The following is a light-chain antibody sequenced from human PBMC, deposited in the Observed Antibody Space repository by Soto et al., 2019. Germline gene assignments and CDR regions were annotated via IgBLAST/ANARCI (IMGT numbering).Light chain of an antibody. CDR2: STP. V-gene: IGKV3-20*01. J-gene: IGKJ1*01. CDR1: QSVSSRY. Sequence: EPVLLQSPSTSSLPPGDTATLSCMARQSVSSRYLTWYQQKSGQAPRLLIYSTPSRATDIPDRFIGYGSGTDVTLTSSGLEPEGFAVYYCQQYGSSLSTFGQGTKVDIK. CDR3: QQYGSSLST.